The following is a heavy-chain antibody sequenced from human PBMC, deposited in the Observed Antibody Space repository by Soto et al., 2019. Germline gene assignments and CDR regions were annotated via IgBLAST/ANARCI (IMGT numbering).Heavy chain of an antibody. CDR3: AREGELGYGDNSVDY. J-gene: IGHJ4*02. CDR1: GFTVSSNY. D-gene: IGHD4-17*01. CDR2: IYTDDST. Sequence: PGGSLRLSCAASGFTVSSNYMSWVRQAPGKGLEWLSVIYTDDSTYYADSVKGRFTISRHNSKNTLYLQMNSLRAEDTAVFYCAREGELGYGDNSVDYWGQGTLVTVSS. V-gene: IGHV3-53*04.